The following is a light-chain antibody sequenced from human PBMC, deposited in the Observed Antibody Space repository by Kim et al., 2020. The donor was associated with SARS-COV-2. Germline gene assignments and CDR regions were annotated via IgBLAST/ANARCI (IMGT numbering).Light chain of an antibody. CDR3: QAWDSSTVV. Sequence: SQGQTPSIPCSGDKLWDKYACWYQQKPGRSPVLVIYQDSKRPSGIPERFSGSNSGNTATLTISGTQAMDEADYYCQAWDSSTVVFGGGTQLTVL. V-gene: IGLV3-1*01. CDR1: KLWDKY. J-gene: IGLJ2*01. CDR2: QDS.